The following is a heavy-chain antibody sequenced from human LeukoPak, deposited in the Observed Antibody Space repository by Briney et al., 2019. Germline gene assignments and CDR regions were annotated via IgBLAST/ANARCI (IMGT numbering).Heavy chain of an antibody. CDR1: GGTFSSYA. Sequence: ASVKVSCKASGGTFSSYALTWERQAPGLGLEWMGWISTYNGNTNYAQKFQGRVTMTTDTTTSRAYMELRSLTSDDTAVYYCARGGGSGSYSDYWGQGTLVTVS. V-gene: IGHV1-18*01. CDR2: ISTYNGNT. D-gene: IGHD3-10*01. CDR3: ARGGGSGSYSDY. J-gene: IGHJ4*02.